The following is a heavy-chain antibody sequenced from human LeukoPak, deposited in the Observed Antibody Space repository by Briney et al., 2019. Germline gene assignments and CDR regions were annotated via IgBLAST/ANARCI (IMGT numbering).Heavy chain of an antibody. CDR2: INQSGST. J-gene: IGHJ4*02. CDR1: GGSLSGFY. Sequence: SETLSLTCAVYGGSLSGFYWSWIRQSPGKGLEWIGEINQSGSTNYNPSLKSRVTISVDTSKNQFSLKLSSVTAADTAVYYCAREEDSSSWYGWGQGTLVTVSS. CDR3: AREEDSSSWYG. D-gene: IGHD6-13*01. V-gene: IGHV4-34*01.